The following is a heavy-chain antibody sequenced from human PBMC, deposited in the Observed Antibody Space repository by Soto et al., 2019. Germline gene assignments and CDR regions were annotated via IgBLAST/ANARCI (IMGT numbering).Heavy chain of an antibody. V-gene: IGHV5-51*01. D-gene: IGHD2-15*01. CDR1: GYSFTSYW. J-gene: IGHJ6*03. CDR2: IYPGDSDT. CDR3: ARAGHGYCSGGSCYSGYYYMDV. Sequence: PGESLKISCKGSGYSFTSYWIGWVRQMPGKGLEWMGIIYPGDSDTRYSPSFQGQVTISADKSISTAYLQWSSLKASDTAMYYCARAGHGYCSGGSCYSGYYYMDVWGKGTTVTVYS.